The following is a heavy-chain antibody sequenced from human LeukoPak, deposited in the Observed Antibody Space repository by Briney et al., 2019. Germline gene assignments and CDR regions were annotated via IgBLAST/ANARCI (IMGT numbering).Heavy chain of an antibody. V-gene: IGHV4-61*02. D-gene: IGHD3-3*01. CDR1: GGSISSGSYY. CDR3: ARGSDYDFWSGYSHYYYYMDV. J-gene: IGHJ6*03. CDR2: IYTSGST. Sequence: PSETLSLTCTVSGGSISSGSYYWSWIRQPAGKGLEWIGRIYTSGSTNYNPSLKSRVTISVDTSKIQFSLKLSSVTAADTAVYYCARGSDYDFWSGYSHYYYYMDVWGKGTTVTVSS.